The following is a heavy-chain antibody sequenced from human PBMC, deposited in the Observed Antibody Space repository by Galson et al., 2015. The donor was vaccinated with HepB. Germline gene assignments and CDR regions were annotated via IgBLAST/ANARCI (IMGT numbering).Heavy chain of an antibody. CDR3: ARGSGRYAMDV. CDR1: GDSVSSNSAA. Sequence: CAISGDSVSSNSAAWNWIRHSPSRGLEWLGRTYYRSKWYNDYAVSVRSRITINPDTSKNQFSLQLRSVIPDDTAVYYCARGSGRYAMDVWAKGPRSPSP. D-gene: IGHD3-10*01. V-gene: IGHV6-1*01. CDR2: TYYRSKWYN. J-gene: IGHJ6*02.